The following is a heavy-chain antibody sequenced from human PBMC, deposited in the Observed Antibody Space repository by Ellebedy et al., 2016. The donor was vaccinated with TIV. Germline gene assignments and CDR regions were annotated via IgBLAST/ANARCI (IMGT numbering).Heavy chain of an antibody. V-gene: IGHV3-23*01. CDR2: LYGSGRGI. J-gene: IGHJ3*02. D-gene: IGHD5-24*01. CDR3: VKDQIAGDGRWVFDI. CDR1: GFTFSSFA. Sequence: PGGSLRLSCEASGFTFSSFAMGWVRQTPGKGLEGVSGLYGSGRGIFYSDSVRGRFTVSRDNSKNTLYLHMNSLSVEDTAIYYCVKDQIAGDGRWVFDIWGQGTVVTVSS.